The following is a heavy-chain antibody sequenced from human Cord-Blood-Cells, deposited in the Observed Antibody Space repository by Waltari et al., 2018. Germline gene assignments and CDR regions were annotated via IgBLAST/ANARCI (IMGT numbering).Heavy chain of an antibody. CDR1: GGSFSGYY. Sequence: QVQLQQWGAGLLKPSETLSLTCAVHGGSFSGYYWGWIRQPPGKGLEWIGEINHSGSTNYNPSLKSRVTISVDTSKNQFSLKLSSVTAADTAVYYCARHAIRTFDYWGQGTLVTVSS. D-gene: IGHD2-8*01. CDR3: ARHAIRTFDY. CDR2: INHSGST. J-gene: IGHJ4*02. V-gene: IGHV4-34*01.